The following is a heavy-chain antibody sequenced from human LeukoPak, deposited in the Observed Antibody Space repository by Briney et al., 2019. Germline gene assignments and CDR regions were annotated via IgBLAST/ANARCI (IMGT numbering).Heavy chain of an antibody. J-gene: IGHJ4*02. CDR1: GGSISSYY. V-gene: IGHV4-59*01. D-gene: IGHD4-17*01. CDR3: AREGRQDYVYLDH. CDR2: INYSGST. Sequence: SETLSLTCTVSGGSISSYYWSWIRQPPGKGLEWIGYINYSGSTNYNPSLKSRVTMSVDTSKNQFSLKLSSVTAADTATYYCAREGRQDYVYLDHWGQGSLVTVSS.